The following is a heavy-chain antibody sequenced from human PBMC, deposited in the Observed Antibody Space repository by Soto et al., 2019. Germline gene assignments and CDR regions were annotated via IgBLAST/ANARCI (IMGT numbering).Heavy chain of an antibody. V-gene: IGHV3-23*01. CDR2: ISGSGGST. CDR3: AKYNDYGDPRYYYYGMDV. J-gene: IGHJ6*02. D-gene: IGHD4-17*01. CDR1: GFTFSSYA. Sequence: GGSLRLSCAASGFTFSSYAMSWVRQAPGKGLEWVSAISGSGGSTYYADSVKGRFTISRDNSKNTLYLQMNSLRAEDTAVYYCAKYNDYGDPRYYYYGMDVWGQGTTVTVSS.